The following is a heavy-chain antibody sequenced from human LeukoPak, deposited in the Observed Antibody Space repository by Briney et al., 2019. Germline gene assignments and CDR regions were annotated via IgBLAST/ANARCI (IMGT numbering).Heavy chain of an antibody. J-gene: IGHJ4*02. Sequence: GSLRLSCAASGFTFSSYSMNWIRQPPGKGLEWIGSIYYSGSTYYNPSLKSRVTISVDTSKNQFSLKLSSVTAADTAVYYRARHEDWSGSYYDYWGQGTLVTVSS. CDR3: ARHEDWSGSYYDY. CDR1: GFTFSSYS. CDR2: IYYSGST. V-gene: IGHV4-39*07. D-gene: IGHD1-26*01.